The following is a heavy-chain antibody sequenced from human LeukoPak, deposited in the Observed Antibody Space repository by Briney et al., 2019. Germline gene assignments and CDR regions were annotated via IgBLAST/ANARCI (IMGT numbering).Heavy chain of an antibody. CDR2: IYSGAST. Sequence: PGGSLRLSCAASGFTVSSNYMSWVRQAPGKGLEWVSFIYSGASTYYADSVKGRFTISRDNAKKSLYLQMNSLRAEDTAVYYCARGFDNLGSGWYSYWGQGTLVTVSS. D-gene: IGHD6-19*01. CDR1: GFTVSSNY. J-gene: IGHJ4*02. CDR3: ARGFDNLGSGWYSY. V-gene: IGHV3-53*01.